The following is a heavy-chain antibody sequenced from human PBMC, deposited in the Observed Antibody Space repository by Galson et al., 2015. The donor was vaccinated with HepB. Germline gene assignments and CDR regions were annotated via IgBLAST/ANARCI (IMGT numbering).Heavy chain of an antibody. V-gene: IGHV3-15*01. D-gene: IGHD3-22*01. J-gene: IGHJ4*02. CDR1: GFTFNNAW. CDR3: TTEWYYYDNGAY. CDR2: IKSKTNSETT. Sequence: SLRLSCAASGFTFNNAWMSWVRQAPGKGLEWVGRIKSKTNSETTDYAAPVKGRFTISRDDSKNTLYLQMNSLKTEDTAVYYCTTEWYYYDNGAYWGQGTLVTVSS.